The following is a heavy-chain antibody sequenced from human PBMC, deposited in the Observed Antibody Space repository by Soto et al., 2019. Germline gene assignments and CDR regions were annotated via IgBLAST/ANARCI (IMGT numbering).Heavy chain of an antibody. Sequence: PSETLSLTCTVSGGSISGYYWSWIRQPPGKGLEWIGYIYYGGSTNYNPSLKSRVTISVDTSKNQFSLKLSSVTAADTAVYYCARVNYYGSGSLSYYYYYYMDVWGKGTTVTVSS. D-gene: IGHD3-10*01. V-gene: IGHV4-59*01. CDR1: GGSISGYY. CDR3: ARVNYYGSGSLSYYYYYYMDV. CDR2: IYYGGST. J-gene: IGHJ6*03.